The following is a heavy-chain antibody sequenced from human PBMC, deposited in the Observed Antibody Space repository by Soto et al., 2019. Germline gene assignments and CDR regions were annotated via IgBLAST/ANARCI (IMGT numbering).Heavy chain of an antibody. CDR1: GFTFSSYS. D-gene: IGHD3-3*01. CDR2: ISSSSSTI. CDR3: AREMSSTITIFGVVKNWFDP. V-gene: IGHV3-48*02. Sequence: GGSLRLSCAASGFTFSSYSMNWVRQAPGKGLEWVSYISSSSSTIYYADSVKGRFTISRDNAKNSLYLQMNSLRDEDTAVYYRAREMSSTITIFGVVKNWFDPWGQGTLVTVSS. J-gene: IGHJ5*02.